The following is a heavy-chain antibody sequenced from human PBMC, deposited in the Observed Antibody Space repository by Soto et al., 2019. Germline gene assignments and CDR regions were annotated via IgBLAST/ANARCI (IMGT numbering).Heavy chain of an antibody. CDR3: VRGSSSWYDNNWLDP. CDR1: GFTSRTFA. Sequence: PGGSLRLSCSASGFTSRTFAMHWVRQAPGKGLEYVSAISSSGSSSIFADSVKGRFTISRDNSKNTLYLQLSSLRPEDTAVYYCVRGSSSWYDNNWLDPWGQGTLVTVSS. V-gene: IGHV3-64D*06. D-gene: IGHD6-13*01. J-gene: IGHJ5*02. CDR2: ISSSGSSS.